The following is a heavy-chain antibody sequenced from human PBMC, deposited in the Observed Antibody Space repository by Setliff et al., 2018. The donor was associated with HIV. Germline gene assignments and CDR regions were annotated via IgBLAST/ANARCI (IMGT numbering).Heavy chain of an antibody. CDR3: VRAAAGLDI. CDR2: TRNKAKGYIT. Sequence: GGSLRLSCAVAGFTLSDYYMDWVSQAPGKGLEWVGRTRNKAKGYITGYGASVQGRFTISRDNSKDSLSLQMNNLKAEDTAVYYCVRAAAGLDIWSQGIRVTVSS. V-gene: IGHV3-72*01. CDR1: GFTLSDYY. J-gene: IGHJ4*02.